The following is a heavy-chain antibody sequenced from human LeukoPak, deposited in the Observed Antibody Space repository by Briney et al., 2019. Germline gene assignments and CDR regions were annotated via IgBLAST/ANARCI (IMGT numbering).Heavy chain of an antibody. CDR2: INPNSGGT. Sequence: ASVKVSCKASGYTFTSYYMHWVRQAPGQGLEWMGRINPNSGGTNYAQKFQGRVTMTRDTSISTAYMELSRLRSDDTAVYYCARAGIVVVTPFDYWGQGTLVTVSS. D-gene: IGHD3-22*01. CDR1: GYTFTSYY. CDR3: ARAGIVVVTPFDY. V-gene: IGHV1-2*06. J-gene: IGHJ4*02.